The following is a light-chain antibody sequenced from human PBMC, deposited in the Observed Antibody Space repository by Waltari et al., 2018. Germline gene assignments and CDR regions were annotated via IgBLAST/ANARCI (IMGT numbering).Light chain of an antibody. CDR2: DVS. CDR1: SSDVGGCND. J-gene: IGLJ1*01. CDR3: CSYAGSYV. Sequence: QSALTQPRSVSGSPGQSVTISCTGTSSDVGGCNDVSWYQQHPGKAPKLMIYDVSKRPSGVPDRFSGSKSGNTASLTISGLQAEDEADYYCCSYAGSYVFGTGTKVTVL. V-gene: IGLV2-11*01.